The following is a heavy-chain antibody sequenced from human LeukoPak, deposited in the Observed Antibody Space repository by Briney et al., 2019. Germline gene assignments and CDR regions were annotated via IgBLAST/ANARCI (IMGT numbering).Heavy chain of an antibody. CDR1: GGSFSGYY. D-gene: IGHD6-19*01. CDR2: IKNSGRT. V-gene: IGHV4-34*01. J-gene: IGHJ3*02. Sequence: SETLSLTCAVYGGSFSGYYWSWIRQPPGKGLECNVEIKNSGRTNYIPSVKSRVTISVVPSKNQFSMKLSSVTAADTAVYYCARHSAVGDDAFDIWGQGTLVTVSS. CDR3: ARHSAVGDDAFDI.